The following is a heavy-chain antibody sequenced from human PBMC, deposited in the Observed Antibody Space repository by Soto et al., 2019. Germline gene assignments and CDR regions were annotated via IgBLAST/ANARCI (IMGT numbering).Heavy chain of an antibody. CDR3: AKDQGSSWYEIDY. CDR2: ISGSGGST. J-gene: IGHJ4*02. CDR1: GFTFSHYA. Sequence: PGGSLRLSCAASGFTFSHYAVTWVRQALGKGLEWVSTISGSGGSTYYADSVKGRFTISRDNSKNTLYLQMNSLRAEDTAVYYCAKDQGSSWYEIDYWGQGTLVTVSS. D-gene: IGHD6-13*01. V-gene: IGHV3-23*01.